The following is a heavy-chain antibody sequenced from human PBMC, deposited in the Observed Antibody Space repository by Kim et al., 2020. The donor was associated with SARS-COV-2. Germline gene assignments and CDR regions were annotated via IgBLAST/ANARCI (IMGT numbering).Heavy chain of an antibody. CDR2: IYYSGST. J-gene: IGHJ2*01. CDR3: ATTSTGGSGSYYSPRDYWYFDL. V-gene: IGHV4-39*01. Sequence: SETLSLTCTVSGGSISSSSYYWGWIRQPPGKGLEWIGSIYYSGSTYYNPSLKSRVTISVDTSKNQFSLKLSSVTAADTAVYYCATTSTGGSGSYYSPRDYWYFDLWGRGTLVTVSS. D-gene: IGHD3-10*01. CDR1: GGSISSSSYY.